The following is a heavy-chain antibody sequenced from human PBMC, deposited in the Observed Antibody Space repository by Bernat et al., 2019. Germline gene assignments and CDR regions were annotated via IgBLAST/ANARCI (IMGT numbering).Heavy chain of an antibody. D-gene: IGHD7-27*01. CDR2: IYYSGST. CDR3: AREANWGYLLDY. Sequence: QVQLQESGPGLVKPSQTLSLTCTVSGGSISSGGYYWSWIRQHPGKGLEWIGYIYYSGSTYYNPSLKRRVTISVDTSKNQLSMKLSSVTAEDTAVYYCAREANWGYLLDYWGQGTLVTVSS. CDR1: GGSISSGGYY. V-gene: IGHV4-31*03. J-gene: IGHJ4*02.